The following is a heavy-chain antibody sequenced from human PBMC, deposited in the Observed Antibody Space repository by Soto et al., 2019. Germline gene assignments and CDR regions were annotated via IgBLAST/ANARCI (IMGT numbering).Heavy chain of an antibody. Sequence: GGSLRLSCAASGFTFSSHGMHRVRQAPGKGLEWVAVIRYDGSNKYYADSVKGRFTISRDNSKNTLYLQMNSLRAEDTAVYYCACGVYKGTTHGPEYFQHWGQGTLVTVSS. CDR1: GFTFSSHG. V-gene: IGHV3-30*02. CDR2: IRYDGSNK. J-gene: IGHJ1*01. D-gene: IGHD4-17*01. CDR3: ACGVYKGTTHGPEYFQH.